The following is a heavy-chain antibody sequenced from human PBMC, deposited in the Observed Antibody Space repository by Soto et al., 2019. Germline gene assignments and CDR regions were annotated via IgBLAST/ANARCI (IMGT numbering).Heavy chain of an antibody. CDR2: INPYNGNT. Sequence: ASVKVSFKASGYNFISYVIGWVRQAPGQGLECIGWINPYNGNTNYAQKVQGRVTMTTDTSTSTAYMELRSLRSDDTAVYYCARDPYCINDVCFVGNWFDPWGQGTLVTVSS. J-gene: IGHJ5*02. CDR1: GYNFISYV. V-gene: IGHV1-18*01. CDR3: ARDPYCINDVCFVGNWFDP. D-gene: IGHD2-8*01.